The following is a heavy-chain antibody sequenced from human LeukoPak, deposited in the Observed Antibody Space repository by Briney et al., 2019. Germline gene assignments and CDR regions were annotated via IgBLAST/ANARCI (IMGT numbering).Heavy chain of an antibody. J-gene: IGHJ4*02. D-gene: IGHD2-2*01. CDR2: ISWDGGST. Sequence: GGSLRLSCAASGFTFDDYTMHWVRQAPGKGLEWVSLISWDGGSTYYADSVKGRFTISRDNSKNSLYLQMNSLRTEDTALYYCAKPSDPIVVVPAALDYWGQGTLVTVSS. V-gene: IGHV3-43*01. CDR1: GFTFDDYT. CDR3: AKPSDPIVVVPAALDY.